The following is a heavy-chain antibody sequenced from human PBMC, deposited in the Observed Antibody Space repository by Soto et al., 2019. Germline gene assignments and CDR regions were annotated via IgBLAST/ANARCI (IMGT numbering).Heavy chain of an antibody. Sequence: QPGGSLRLSCAASGFTFSNYWMHWVRQAPGEGLVWVSRIKGDGSSRDYADSVKGRFTVSRDNAENTVYLQMNSLRAEDSATYYCARGGLYAYYNDIWGQGTLVPVSS. CDR1: GFTFSNYW. CDR3: ARGGLYAYYNDI. CDR2: IKGDGSSR. D-gene: IGHD3-10*01. J-gene: IGHJ4*02. V-gene: IGHV3-74*01.